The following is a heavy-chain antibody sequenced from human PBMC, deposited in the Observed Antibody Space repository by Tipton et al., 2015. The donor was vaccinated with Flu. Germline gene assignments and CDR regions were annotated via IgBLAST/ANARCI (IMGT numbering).Heavy chain of an antibody. CDR2: IFHTGST. J-gene: IGHJ5*01. CDR3: ASRDYSNYVSEPKNWFDF. CDR1: GYSISSDYY. Sequence: TLSLTCTVSGYSISSDYYWGWIRQPPGKGLEWIGNIFHTGSTYYNPSLKSRVTLSVDTSKNQFSLKVISVTAADTAVYYCASRDYSNYVSEPKNWFDFWGQGTLVTVSS. D-gene: IGHD4-11*01. V-gene: IGHV4-38-2*02.